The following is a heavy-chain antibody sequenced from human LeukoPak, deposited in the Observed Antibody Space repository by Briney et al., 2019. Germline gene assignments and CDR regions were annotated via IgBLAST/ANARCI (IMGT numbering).Heavy chain of an antibody. D-gene: IGHD2-15*01. Sequence: GGSLRLSCAASGFTFSSYAMSWVRRAPGKGLEWVSRINSDGSSTSYADSVKGRFTISRDNAKNTLYLQMNSLRAEDTAVYYCARSELPLDAFDIWGQGTMVTVSS. V-gene: IGHV3-74*01. CDR2: INSDGSST. J-gene: IGHJ3*02. CDR3: ARSELPLDAFDI. CDR1: GFTFSSYA.